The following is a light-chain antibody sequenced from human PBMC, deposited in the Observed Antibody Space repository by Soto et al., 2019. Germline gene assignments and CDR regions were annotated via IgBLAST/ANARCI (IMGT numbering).Light chain of an antibody. CDR2: DNN. CDR3: GTLDTSLSAYV. V-gene: IGLV1-51*01. CDR1: SSNIGKNS. Sequence: QSVLTQPPSVSAAPGQRVTISCSGSSSNIGKNSVSWYQQLPGTAPKLLIFDNNKRPSGIPDRFSGSKSGTSATLGITGLQTGDEAHYYCGTLDTSLSAYVFGTGTKVTVL. J-gene: IGLJ1*01.